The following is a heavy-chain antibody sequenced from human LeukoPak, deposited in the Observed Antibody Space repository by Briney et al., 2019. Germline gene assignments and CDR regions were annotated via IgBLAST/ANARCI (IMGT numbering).Heavy chain of an antibody. J-gene: IGHJ4*02. CDR3: ARAGGDSWNFDY. D-gene: IGHD2-21*02. CDR2: TYYRSKWYN. Sequence: SQTLSLTCALSGDTVSSNSAAWNWIRQSPSRGLEWLGRTYYRSKWYNDYAVSVKSRITINPDTSKNQFSLQLNSVTPEDTAVYYCARAGGDSWNFDYWGQGTLVTVSS. V-gene: IGHV6-1*01. CDR1: GDTVSSNSAA.